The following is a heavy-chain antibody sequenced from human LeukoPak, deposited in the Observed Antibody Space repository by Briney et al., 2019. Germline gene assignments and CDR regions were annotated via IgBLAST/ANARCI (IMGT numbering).Heavy chain of an antibody. V-gene: IGHV1-69*02. CDR2: IIPILGIA. CDR3: ARGDSSGYYSFDY. J-gene: IGHJ4*02. D-gene: IGHD3-22*01. Sequence: ASVKVSCKASGGTFISYTISWVRQAPGQGLEWMGRIIPILGIANYAQKFQGRVTITADKSTSTAYMELSSLRSEDTAVYYCARGDSSGYYSFDYWGQGTLVTVSS. CDR1: GGTFISYT.